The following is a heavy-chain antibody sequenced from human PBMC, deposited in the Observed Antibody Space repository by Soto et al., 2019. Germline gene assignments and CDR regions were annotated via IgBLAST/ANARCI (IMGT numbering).Heavy chain of an antibody. J-gene: IGHJ4*02. Sequence: ASVKVSCKASGYTFTSYYMHWVRQAPGQGLEWMGIINPSGGSTSYAQKIQGRVTMTRDTSTSTIYIEMSSLRSEDTAVYYCARVGSGYGDDYWGQGTLVTVSS. D-gene: IGHD3-22*01. CDR3: ARVGSGYGDDY. CDR1: GYTFTSYY. CDR2: INPSGGST. V-gene: IGHV1-46*01.